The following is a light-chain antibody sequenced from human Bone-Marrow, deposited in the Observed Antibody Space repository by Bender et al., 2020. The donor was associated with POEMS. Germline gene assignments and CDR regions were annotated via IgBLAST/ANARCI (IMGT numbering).Light chain of an antibody. CDR3: QTWGTGVRV. Sequence: QTALTQPASVSGSPGQSITISCTGTSSDVGSYNLVSWYQQHPGKAPKVFIYDVTERPSGVPDRFSGSRSGAERYLTISSLQSEDEADYYCQTWGTGVRVFGGGTKLTVL. J-gene: IGLJ3*02. CDR1: SSDVGSYNL. V-gene: IGLV2-14*02. CDR2: DVT.